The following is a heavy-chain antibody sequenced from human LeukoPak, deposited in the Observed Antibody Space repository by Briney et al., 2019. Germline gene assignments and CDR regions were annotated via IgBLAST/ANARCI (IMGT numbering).Heavy chain of an antibody. V-gene: IGHV4-34*01. Sequence: PSETLSLTCAVYGETFIHNFWTWIRQPPGKGLEWIGQINHSGSTYYNPSLKSRVTILVDTSKNQFSLKLTSVTAADTAVYYCARAMPYFYGSIAVPGTIDYWGQGILVTVPS. J-gene: IGHJ4*02. D-gene: IGHD6-19*01. CDR3: ARAMPYFYGSIAVPGTIDY. CDR2: INHSGST. CDR1: GETFIHNF.